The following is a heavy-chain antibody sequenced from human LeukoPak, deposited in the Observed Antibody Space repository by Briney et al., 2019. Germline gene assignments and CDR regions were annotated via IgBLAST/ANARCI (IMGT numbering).Heavy chain of an antibody. V-gene: IGHV4-34*01. CDR2: INHSGST. J-gene: IGHJ4*02. D-gene: IGHD6-13*01. Sequence: PSETLSLTCTVSGASISTYYWSWIRQPPGKGLEWIGEINHSGSTNYNPSLKSRVTISVDTSKNQFSLKLSSVTAADTAVYYCARIMPGIAAAGEDYWGQGTLVTVSS. CDR3: ARIMPGIAAAGEDY. CDR1: GASISTYY.